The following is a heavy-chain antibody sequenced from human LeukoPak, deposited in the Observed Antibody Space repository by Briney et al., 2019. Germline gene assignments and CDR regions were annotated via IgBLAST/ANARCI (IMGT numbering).Heavy chain of an antibody. CDR3: ARESHDSGPVEMATIDYFDY. J-gene: IGHJ4*02. CDR1: GFTFSDYY. D-gene: IGHD5-24*01. Sequence: GGSLRLSCAASGFTFSDYYMSWIRQAPGKGLEWVSYISSSSSYTNYADSVKGRFTISRDNAKNTLYLQMNSLRAEDTAVYYCARESHDSGPVEMATIDYFDYWGQGTLVTVSS. V-gene: IGHV3-11*05. CDR2: ISSSSSYT.